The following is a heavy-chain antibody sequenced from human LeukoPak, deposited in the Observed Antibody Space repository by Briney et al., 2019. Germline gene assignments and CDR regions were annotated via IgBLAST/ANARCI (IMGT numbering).Heavy chain of an antibody. J-gene: IGHJ4*02. D-gene: IGHD3-22*01. V-gene: IGHV1-46*01. CDR1: GYTFTSYY. CDR2: INPSGGST. Sequence: ASVKVFCTASGYTFTSYYMHSGRTAPWQGAAWMGIINPSGGSTSYAQKFQGRVTMTRDTSTSTVYMELSSLRSEDTAVYYCAREESMTVDYWGQGTLVTVSS. CDR3: AREESMTVDY.